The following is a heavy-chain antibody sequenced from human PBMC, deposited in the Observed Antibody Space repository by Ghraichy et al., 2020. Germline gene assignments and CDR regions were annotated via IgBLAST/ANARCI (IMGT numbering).Heavy chain of an antibody. CDR1: GGSISTFHW. V-gene: IGHV4-4*01. CDR2: ISLRGNI. Sequence: GSLRLSCAVSGGSISTFHWWSWVRQPPGKGLEWIGEISLRGNINYNPSLKSRATISLDQSKNQLSLKLNSVTAADTALYFCATQTFSYAWHYWGQGTLVTVSS. CDR3: ATQTFSYAWHY. J-gene: IGHJ4*02. D-gene: IGHD2-2*01.